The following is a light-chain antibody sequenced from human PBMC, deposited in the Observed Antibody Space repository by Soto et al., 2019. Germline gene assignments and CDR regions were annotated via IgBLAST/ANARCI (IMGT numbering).Light chain of an antibody. J-gene: IGKJ3*01. Sequence: EIVMTQSPASLSVPPGEGVTLSCRASQSVFRNLAWYHQRPGQAPRLLIFHASTRATGVPARFTGSGSGTEFTLTISSLQSEDFGVYYCQQFNKWPPFTFGHGTKVDI. CDR2: HAS. CDR3: QQFNKWPPFT. V-gene: IGKV3-15*01. CDR1: QSVFRN.